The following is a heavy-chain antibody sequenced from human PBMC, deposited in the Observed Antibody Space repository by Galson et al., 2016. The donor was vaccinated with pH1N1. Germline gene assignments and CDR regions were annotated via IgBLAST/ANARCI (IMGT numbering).Heavy chain of an antibody. CDR3: ARLPDIRGWPFDY. CDR1: GGSISSGGYY. CDR2: IFYSGST. D-gene: IGHD3-22*01. V-gene: IGHV4-31*03. Sequence: TLSLTCTVSGGSISSGGYYWSWIRQHPGKGLEWIGYIFYSGSTYYNPSLKSRLTFSVDTSNNRLSLRLSSATAADTAIYYCARLPDIRGWPFDYWGQGILVTVSS. J-gene: IGHJ4*02.